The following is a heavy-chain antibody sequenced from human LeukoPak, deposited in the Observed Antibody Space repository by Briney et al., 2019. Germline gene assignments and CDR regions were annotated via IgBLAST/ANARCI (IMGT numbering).Heavy chain of an antibody. CDR3: ARSGDYTGYFDY. V-gene: IGHV3-23*01. J-gene: IGHJ4*02. D-gene: IGHD4-17*01. CDR2: LSGSGGST. CDR1: GITLSNYG. Sequence: GGSLRLSCAVSGITLSNYGMSWVRQAPGKGLEWVAGLSGSGGSTNYADSVKGRFTISRDNAKNSLYLQMNSLRAEDTAVYYCARSGDYTGYFDYWGQGTLVTVSS.